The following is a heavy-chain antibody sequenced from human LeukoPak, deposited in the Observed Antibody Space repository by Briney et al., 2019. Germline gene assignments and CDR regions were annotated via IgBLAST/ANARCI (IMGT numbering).Heavy chain of an antibody. V-gene: IGHV3-21*01. CDR2: IDNSGGFT. CDR1: GFTFSSHA. J-gene: IGHJ5*02. D-gene: IGHD3-10*01. Sequence: PGGSLRLSCAASGFTFSSHAMNWVRQAPGQGLEWVSSIDNSGGFTKYADSVKGRFTISRDNAKNSLYLQMNSLRAEDTAVYYCARVPSGSGSYLWWFDPWGQGTLVTVTS. CDR3: ARVPSGSGSYLWWFDP.